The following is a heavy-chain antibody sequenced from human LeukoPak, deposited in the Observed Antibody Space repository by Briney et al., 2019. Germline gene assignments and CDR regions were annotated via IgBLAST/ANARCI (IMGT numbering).Heavy chain of an antibody. J-gene: IGHJ4*02. D-gene: IGHD1-26*01. V-gene: IGHV4-39*01. Sequence: PSGTLSLTCAVSGDSFSSSRYFWDWIRQPAGKGLEWMGTISSSGNTYYNPPLKSRVTMSVDTSKNQFSLKLAPVTAADTTVYYCARHYSGTYYRFDSWGQGPLVTVSS. CDR3: ARHYSGTYYRFDS. CDR1: GDSFSSSRYF. CDR2: ISSSGNT.